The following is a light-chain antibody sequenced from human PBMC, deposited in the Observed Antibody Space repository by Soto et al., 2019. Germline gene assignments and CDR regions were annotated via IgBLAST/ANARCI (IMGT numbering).Light chain of an antibody. Sequence: QSVATQPPSVSGAPGQRVTIACTGSSSNIGAGYDVHGYQQLPGTAPKLLLHGNTNRPSGVPDRFSGSKSGSSASLAISGLQAEDEGDYYCQSYDNSLSAAVFGGGTKLTVL. CDR3: QSYDNSLSAAV. J-gene: IGLJ3*02. CDR2: GNT. V-gene: IGLV1-40*01. CDR1: SSNIGAGYD.